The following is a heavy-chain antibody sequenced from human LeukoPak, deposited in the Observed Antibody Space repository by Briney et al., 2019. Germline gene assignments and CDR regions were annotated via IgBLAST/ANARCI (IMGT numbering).Heavy chain of an antibody. CDR3: ARDTDYGGYLDY. J-gene: IGHJ4*02. CDR1: GYTFTGYY. V-gene: IGHV1-2*02. Sequence: ASVTVSCKASGYTFTGYYMHWVRQAPGQGLEWMGWINPNSGGTNYAQKFQGRVTMTRDTSISTAYMELSRLRSDDTAVYYCARDTDYGGYLDYWGQGTLVTVSS. CDR2: INPNSGGT. D-gene: IGHD2-21*01.